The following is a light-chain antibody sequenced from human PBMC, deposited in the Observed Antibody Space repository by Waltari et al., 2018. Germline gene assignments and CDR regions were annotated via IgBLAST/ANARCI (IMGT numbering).Light chain of an antibody. CDR2: GGS. CDR1: RSDLGTYNL. V-gene: IGLV2-23*03. Sequence: QSALTQPASVSGSPGQSITISCTGTRSDLGTYNLVSWYQQYPGKAPTLMIYGGSKRPSGVSNRFSGSKSGNTASLTISGLQAEDEADYYCCSYAGSRTFVVFGGGTKLTVL. J-gene: IGLJ2*01. CDR3: CSYAGSRTFVV.